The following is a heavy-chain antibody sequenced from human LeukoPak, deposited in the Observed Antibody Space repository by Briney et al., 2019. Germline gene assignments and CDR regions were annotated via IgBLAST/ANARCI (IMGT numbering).Heavy chain of an antibody. CDR2: IKQDGSEK. CDR3: ARGQTTVTN. CDR1: GFTFSSCW. V-gene: IGHV3-7*03. Sequence: GGSLRLSCAASGFTFSSCWMSWVRQAPGKGLEWVANIKQDGSEKYYVDSVKGRFTISRDNAKNSLYLQMSSLRAEDTAVYYCARGQTTVTNWGQGTLVTVSS. J-gene: IGHJ4*02. D-gene: IGHD4-17*01.